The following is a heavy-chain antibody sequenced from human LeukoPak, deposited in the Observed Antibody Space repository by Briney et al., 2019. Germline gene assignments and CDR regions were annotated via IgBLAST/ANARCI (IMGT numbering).Heavy chain of an antibody. V-gene: IGHV3-23*01. CDR3: ANLGKYCSGFSCYK. D-gene: IGHD2-2*02. J-gene: IGHJ4*02. CDR1: GFTFSHYT. Sequence: GGSLRLSCAASGFTFSHYTMNWIRQAPGKGLDWVSAISDNGAATYYADSVRGRFTVSRDNSINTVYLQMNSLRAEDTAVYYCANLGKYCSGFSCYKWGQGTLVTVSS. CDR2: ISDNGAAT.